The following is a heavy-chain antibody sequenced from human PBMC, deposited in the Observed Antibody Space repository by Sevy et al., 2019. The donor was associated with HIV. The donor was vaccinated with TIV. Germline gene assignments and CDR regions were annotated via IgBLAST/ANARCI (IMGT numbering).Heavy chain of an antibody. Sequence: GGSLRLSCAASGFTFSSHSMSWVRQAPGKGLEWVSSLSSSSTYIFHADSVKCRFTISRDNAKNSLYLQMNSLRAEDTAVYYCARSYYDASGYSTFDYWGQGTLVTVSS. CDR1: GFTFSSHS. D-gene: IGHD3-22*01. V-gene: IGHV3-21*01. J-gene: IGHJ4*02. CDR2: LSSSSTYI. CDR3: ARSYYDASGYSTFDY.